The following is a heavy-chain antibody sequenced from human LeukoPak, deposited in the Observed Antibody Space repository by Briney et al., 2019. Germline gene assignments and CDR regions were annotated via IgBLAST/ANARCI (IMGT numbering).Heavy chain of an antibody. CDR2: IYYSGST. CDR1: GGSISSADYY. CDR3: ATSYFHYYDILTDFDY. V-gene: IGHV4-30-4*01. D-gene: IGHD3-9*01. J-gene: IGHJ4*02. Sequence: PSETLSLTCTVSGGSISSADYYWNWIRQPPGKGLEWIGYIYYSGSTHYNPSLKSRVTISVDTSKNHFSLKLSSVTAADTAVYYCATSYFHYYDILTDFDYWGQGTLVTVSS.